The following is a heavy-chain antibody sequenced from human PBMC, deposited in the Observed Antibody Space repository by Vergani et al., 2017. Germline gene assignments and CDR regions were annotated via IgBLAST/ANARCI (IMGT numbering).Heavy chain of an antibody. CDR3: AKQYFVSGNYLFDY. CDR2: IKSDGSIT. D-gene: IGHD3-10*01. Sequence: EVHLAESGGGFFQPGGSLRLSCSASGFSFNSYWMHWVRQVPGKGLLWVSRIKSDGSITAYADSVKGRFTISRDNAQNTLYLQMNSLRVEDTAIYYCAKQYFVSGNYLFDYWGQGTLVTVSS. CDR1: GFSFNSYW. J-gene: IGHJ4*02. V-gene: IGHV3-74*03.